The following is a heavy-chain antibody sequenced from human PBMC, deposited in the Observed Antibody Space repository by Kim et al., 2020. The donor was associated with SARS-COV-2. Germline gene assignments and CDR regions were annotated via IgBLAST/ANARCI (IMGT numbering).Heavy chain of an antibody. Sequence: GGSLRLSCAASGFTFSDYYMSWIRQAPGKGLEWVSYISSSGTTIYYADSVKGRFTISRDNAKNSLYLQMNSLRAEDTAVYYCARDVEMATMEYWGQGTLVTVSS. J-gene: IGHJ4*02. D-gene: IGHD5-12*01. V-gene: IGHV3-11*01. CDR3: ARDVEMATMEY. CDR2: ISSSGTTI. CDR1: GFTFSDYY.